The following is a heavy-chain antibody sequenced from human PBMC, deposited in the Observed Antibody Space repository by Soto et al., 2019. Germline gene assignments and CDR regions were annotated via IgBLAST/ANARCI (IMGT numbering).Heavy chain of an antibody. CDR2: ISYDGSNK. Sequence: QVQLVESGGGVVQPGRSLRLSCAASGFTFSSYAMHWVRQAPGKGLEWVAVISYDGSNKYYADSVKGRFTISRDNSKNTLYLQMTSLRGEDTAVYYCARAKEAGLRSHDAFDIWGQGTMVTVSS. CDR1: GFTFSSYA. D-gene: IGHD4-17*01. J-gene: IGHJ3*02. CDR3: ARAKEAGLRSHDAFDI. V-gene: IGHV3-30-3*01.